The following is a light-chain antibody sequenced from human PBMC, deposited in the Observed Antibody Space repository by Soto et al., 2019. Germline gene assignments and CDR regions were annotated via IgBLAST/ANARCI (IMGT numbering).Light chain of an antibody. V-gene: IGKV1-5*03. CDR1: QSISDW. CDR3: QHYNGFSET. CDR2: RAS. J-gene: IGKJ1*01. Sequence: DIQMTQSPSTLSASIGDRVTITCRASQSISDWLAWFQQKPGKAPKLLIYRASRLESGVPSRFIGSGSGTEFTLTISSLQPDDFATYYCQHYNGFSETFGQGTKVEIK.